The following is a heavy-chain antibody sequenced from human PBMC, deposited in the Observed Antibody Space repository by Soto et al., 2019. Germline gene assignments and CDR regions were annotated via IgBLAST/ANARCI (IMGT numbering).Heavy chain of an antibody. J-gene: IGHJ4*02. CDR3: ARDRALAAPDFDY. CDR2: ISSSSSYI. Sequence: GSLRLSCAASGSTFSSYSMNWVRQAPGKGLEWVSSISSSSSYIYYADSVKGRFTISRDNAKNSLYLQMNSLRAEDTAVYYCARDRALAAPDFDYWGQGTLVTVSS. CDR1: GSTFSSYS. V-gene: IGHV3-21*01. D-gene: IGHD6-13*01.